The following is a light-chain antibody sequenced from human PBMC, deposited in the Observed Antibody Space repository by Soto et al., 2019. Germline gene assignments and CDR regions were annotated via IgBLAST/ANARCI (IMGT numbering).Light chain of an antibody. J-gene: IGKJ5*01. CDR2: GAS. CDR3: QQYNNSPTT. V-gene: IGKV3-15*01. CDR1: QSVSSN. Sequence: EIVMTQSPATLSVSPGERATLSCRASQSVSSNLAWYQQKPGRAPRLLIYGASTRATGIPARFSGSGSGTEFTLTISSLQSEDFAVYFCQQYNNSPTTFGQGTRLEIK.